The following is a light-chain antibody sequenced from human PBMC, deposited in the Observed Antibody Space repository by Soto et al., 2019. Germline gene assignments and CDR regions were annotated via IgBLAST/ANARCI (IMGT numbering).Light chain of an antibody. J-gene: IGKJ5*01. V-gene: IGKV3-20*01. CDR2: GAS. Sequence: IVLTQSACTLSLSPRERATRSCSASQSVSSSYLAWYQQKPGQTPRLLISGASSRATGIPDRFSGSGSGTDFTLTISCLEPEDFALYYCQEYGSSPISFGQGTRLEIK. CDR3: QEYGSSPIS. CDR1: QSVSSSY.